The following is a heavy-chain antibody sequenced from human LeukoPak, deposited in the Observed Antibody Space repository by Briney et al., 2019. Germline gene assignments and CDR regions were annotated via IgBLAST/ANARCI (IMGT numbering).Heavy chain of an antibody. D-gene: IGHD5-18*01. CDR3: ARARRSVVDTAYFDY. J-gene: IGHJ4*02. CDR2: INHSGST. CDR1: GGSFSGYY. V-gene: IGHV4-34*01. Sequence: PXETLSLTCAVYGGSFSGYYWSWIRQPPGKGLEWIGEINHSGSTNYNPSLKSRVTISVDTSKNQFSLKLSSVTAADTAVYYCARARRSVVDTAYFDYWGQGTLVTVSS.